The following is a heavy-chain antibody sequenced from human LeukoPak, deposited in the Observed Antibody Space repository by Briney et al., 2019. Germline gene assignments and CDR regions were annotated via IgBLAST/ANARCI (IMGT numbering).Heavy chain of an antibody. CDR1: GFSFSDYY. D-gene: IGHD4-11*01. CDR3: ARSSGRWTYSNFLENYYGMDV. J-gene: IGHJ6*02. CDR2: IGGSSTKT. Sequence: PGGSLRLSCAVSGFSFSDYYMSWIRQPPGKGLEWVSYIGGSSTKTNYADSVKGRFTISRDNAKNSLYLQMDSLRAEDTAVYYCARSSGRWTYSNFLENYYGMDVWGQGTTVTVSS. V-gene: IGHV3-11*06.